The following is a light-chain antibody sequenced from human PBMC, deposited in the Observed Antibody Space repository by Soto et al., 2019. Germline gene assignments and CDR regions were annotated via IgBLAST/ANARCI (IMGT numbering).Light chain of an antibody. CDR1: QTISND. CDR3: QQDNKWPPVT. V-gene: IGKV3-15*01. J-gene: IGKJ4*01. CDR2: GAS. Sequence: EVVMTQSPATVSVSPREGVTLSCRASQTISNDFDWYQQKPGQAPRLLIYGASTRSPGVPARFSGGGSWTEFTLTISSLQAEDFAFYYCQQDNKWPPVTFGVGTKVEIK.